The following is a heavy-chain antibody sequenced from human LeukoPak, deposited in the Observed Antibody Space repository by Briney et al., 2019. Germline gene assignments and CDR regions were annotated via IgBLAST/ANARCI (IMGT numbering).Heavy chain of an antibody. CDR2: IYYSGST. CDR1: GGSLSSYY. CDR3: ARDMEVGQSGGSSWFYYYGMDV. D-gene: IGHD6-13*01. Sequence: SETLSLTCTVSGGSLSSYYWSWIRQPPGKGLEWIGYIYYSGSTNYNPSLKSRVTISVDTSKNQFSLKLSSVIAADTAVYYCARDMEVGQSGGSSWFYYYGMDVWGQGTTVTVSS. J-gene: IGHJ6*02. V-gene: IGHV4-59*01.